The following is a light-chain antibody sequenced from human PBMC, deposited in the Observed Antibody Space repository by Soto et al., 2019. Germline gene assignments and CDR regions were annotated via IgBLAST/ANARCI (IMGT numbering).Light chain of an antibody. J-gene: IGKJ1*01. CDR3: QQYDSAPRT. Sequence: EMVLTQSPGTLSLSPGARATLSCTASQSVSSSYLAWYPQKPGQAPRLLIYGASSRATGIPDRFSGSGSGTDFTLIISRLEPEDFVVYDCQQYDSAPRTFGEGPKVEIK. CDR1: QSVSSSY. CDR2: GAS. V-gene: IGKV3-20*01.